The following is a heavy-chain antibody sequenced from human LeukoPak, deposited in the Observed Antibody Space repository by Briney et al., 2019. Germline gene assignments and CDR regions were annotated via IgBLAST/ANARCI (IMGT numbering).Heavy chain of an antibody. CDR1: GGSISSGGYY. V-gene: IGHV4-30-2*01. D-gene: IGHD1-26*01. Sequence: SQTLSLTCTVSGGSISSGGYYWSWIRQPPGKGLEWIGEINRSGSTNYNPSLKSRVTISADTSKNQFSLKLSSVTAADTAVYYCARGNSGSYFYWFDPWGQGTLVTVSS. CDR3: ARGNSGSYFYWFDP. J-gene: IGHJ5*02. CDR2: INRSGST.